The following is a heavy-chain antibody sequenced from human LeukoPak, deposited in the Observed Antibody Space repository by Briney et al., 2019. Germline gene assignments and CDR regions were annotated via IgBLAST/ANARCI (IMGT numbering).Heavy chain of an antibody. J-gene: IGHJ5*02. CDR2: LYPGASDT. CDR3: ARLGTVGGQLVFPFDP. Sequence: HGGSLKTSFKGFGYSFTSYWIGWVRQIPGKGLEWMRILYPGASDTRYSASFQGAVTISADKSISTAYPQWSRLKASDTAMYYCARLGTVGGQLVFPFDPWGQGTLVTVSS. CDR1: GYSFTSYW. D-gene: IGHD6-6*01. V-gene: IGHV5-51*01.